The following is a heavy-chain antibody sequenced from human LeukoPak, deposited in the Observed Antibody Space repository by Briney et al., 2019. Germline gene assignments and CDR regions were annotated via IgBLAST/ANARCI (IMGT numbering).Heavy chain of an antibody. J-gene: IGHJ5*02. V-gene: IGHV4-30-4*01. CDR1: GGSISSGDYY. Sequence: SETLSLTCTVSGGSISSGDYYWSWISQPPGKGLDWIGYIYYSGSTYYNPSLKSRVTISVDTSKNQFSLQLSSVTAADTAVYYCDRNRQYDILTGYHNWFDPWGQGTLVTVSS. CDR3: DRNRQYDILTGYHNWFDP. CDR2: IYYSGST. D-gene: IGHD3-9*01.